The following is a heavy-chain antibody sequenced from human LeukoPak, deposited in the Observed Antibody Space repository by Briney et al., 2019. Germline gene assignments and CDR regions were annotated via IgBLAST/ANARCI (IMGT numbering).Heavy chain of an antibody. V-gene: IGHV4-38-2*02. CDR2: IYRTGST. Sequence: SETLSLTCSVSGVSVTSYYWNWVRQPPGKGLEWIGSIYRTGSTYYNPSLKSRVTISVDTSKNQFSLNLSSVTAADTAVYYCARDRIYGSGSDHFDYWGQGTLVTVSS. CDR1: GVSVTSYY. CDR3: ARDRIYGSGSDHFDY. J-gene: IGHJ4*02. D-gene: IGHD3-10*01.